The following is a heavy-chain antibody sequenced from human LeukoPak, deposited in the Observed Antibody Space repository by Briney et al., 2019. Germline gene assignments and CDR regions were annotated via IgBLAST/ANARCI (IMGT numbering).Heavy chain of an antibody. J-gene: IGHJ4*02. D-gene: IGHD3-22*01. Sequence: SETLSLTCTVSGGSISSNSYYWGWIRQPPGKGLEWIGSIYYSGSTYYSPSLKSRVTISVDTSKNQFSLKLSSVTAADTAVYYCASGSKVVVITNYWGQGTLVTVSS. CDR1: GGSISSNSYY. CDR2: IYYSGST. V-gene: IGHV4-39*01. CDR3: ASGSKVVVITNY.